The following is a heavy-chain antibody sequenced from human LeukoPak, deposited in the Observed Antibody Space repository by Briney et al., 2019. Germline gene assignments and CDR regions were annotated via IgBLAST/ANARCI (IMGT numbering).Heavy chain of an antibody. Sequence: PSETLSLTCTVSGGSISSHTRRWVRQTPGKGLEWIGHIYHSGNAKYNSALKGRVTISDDASKNQFSLRLSSVTAADTAVYFCARGYDFWSGVMSDAFDIWGRGTKVTVSS. V-gene: IGHV4-59*11. CDR2: IYHSGNA. CDR1: GGSISSHT. D-gene: IGHD3-3*01. CDR3: ARGYDFWSGVMSDAFDI. J-gene: IGHJ3*02.